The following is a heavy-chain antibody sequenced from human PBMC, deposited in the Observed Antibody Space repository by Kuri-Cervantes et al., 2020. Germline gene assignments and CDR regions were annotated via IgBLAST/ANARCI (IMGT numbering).Heavy chain of an antibody. J-gene: IGHJ3*02. D-gene: IGHD2-15*01. CDR3: ARAKSPSKKKDIVVVVAGSAFDI. Sequence: ASVKVSCKASGYTFTGYYIHWVRQAPGQGLEWMGWINPNSGGTNYAQKFQGRVTITADESTGTAYMELSSLRSEDTAVYYCARAKSPSKKKDIVVVVAGSAFDIWGQGTMVTVSS. V-gene: IGHV1-2*02. CDR1: GYTFTGYY. CDR2: INPNSGGT.